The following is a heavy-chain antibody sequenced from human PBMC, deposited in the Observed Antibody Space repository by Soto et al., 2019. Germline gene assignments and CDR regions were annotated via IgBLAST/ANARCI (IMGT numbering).Heavy chain of an antibody. CDR1: GFTFSSYA. Sequence: LRLSCAASGFTFSSYAMSWVRQAPGKGLEWVSAISGSGGSTYYADSVKGRFTISRDNSKNTLYLQMNSLRAEDTAVYYCAKNTAMVNYYYGMDVWGQGTTVTVSS. V-gene: IGHV3-23*01. J-gene: IGHJ6*02. D-gene: IGHD5-18*01. CDR3: AKNTAMVNYYYGMDV. CDR2: ISGSGGST.